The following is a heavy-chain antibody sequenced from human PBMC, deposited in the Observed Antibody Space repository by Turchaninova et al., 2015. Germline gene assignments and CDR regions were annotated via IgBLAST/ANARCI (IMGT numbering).Heavy chain of an antibody. D-gene: IGHD3-22*01. CDR2: INHSRSP. J-gene: IGHJ4*02. CDR1: GGSFSGYY. V-gene: IGHV4-34*01. Sequence: QVQLQQWGAGLLKPSETLSLTCAVYGGSFSGYYWSWIRQPPGRGLEWIGGINHSRSPNYNPSLKSRVTISVYTSQNQFSLKLSSVTAADTAVYYWARGRYYYDSSGYNGVYYFDYWGQGTLVTVSS. CDR3: ARGRYYYDSSGYNGVYYFDY.